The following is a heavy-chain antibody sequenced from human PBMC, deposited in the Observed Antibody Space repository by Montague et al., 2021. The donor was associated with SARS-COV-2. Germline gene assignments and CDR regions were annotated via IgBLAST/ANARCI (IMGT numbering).Heavy chain of an antibody. CDR2: ISSSGSTI. Sequence: SLRLSCAAPGFTFSNYEMNWVRQAPGKGLEWVLYISSSGSTIYYADSVKGRFTISRDNAQNSLYLQMNSLRAEDTCVYYCARDRGYGDFYYYGMDVWGQGTTVTVSS. D-gene: IGHD3-10*01. J-gene: IGHJ6*02. CDR3: ARDRGYGDFYYYGMDV. V-gene: IGHV3-48*03. CDR1: GFTFSNYE.